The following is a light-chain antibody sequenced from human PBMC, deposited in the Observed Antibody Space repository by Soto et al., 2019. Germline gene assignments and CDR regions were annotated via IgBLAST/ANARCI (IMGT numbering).Light chain of an antibody. CDR1: QSVSSN. CDR3: QQYNNWPLMYT. Sequence: EIVMTQSPATLSVSPGERATLSCRASQSVSSNLAWYQQKPGQAPRLLIYGASTRATGIPARFSGSGSGTEFTLTISRLQSEDFAVYYCQQYNNWPLMYTFGQGTKLEI. CDR2: GAS. V-gene: IGKV3-15*01. J-gene: IGKJ2*01.